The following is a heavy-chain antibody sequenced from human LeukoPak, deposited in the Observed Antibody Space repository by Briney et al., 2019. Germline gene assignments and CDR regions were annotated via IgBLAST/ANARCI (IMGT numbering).Heavy chain of an antibody. J-gene: IGHJ3*02. CDR3: ARDKGNSATAFDI. D-gene: IGHD6-25*01. V-gene: IGHV7-4-1*02. CDR2: INTNTGNP. CDR1: GYTFITYP. Sequence: ASVKVSCKASGYTFITYPMNWVRQAPGQGLEWMGWINTNTGNPTYAQGFTGRFVFSLDTSVSTAYLQISSLKAEDTAVYYCARDKGNSATAFDIWGQGTMVTVSS.